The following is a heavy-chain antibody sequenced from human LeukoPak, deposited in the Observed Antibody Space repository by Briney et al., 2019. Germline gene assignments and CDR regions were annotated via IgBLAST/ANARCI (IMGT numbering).Heavy chain of an antibody. Sequence: ASVKVSCKASGYTFTGYYMHWVQQAPGQGLEWMGWINPNSGGTNYAQKFQGRVTMTRDTSISTAYMELSRLRSDDTAVYYCARVKAARPSDLDYWGQGTLVTVSS. CDR1: GYTFTGYY. V-gene: IGHV1-2*02. J-gene: IGHJ4*02. CDR2: INPNSGGT. CDR3: ARVKAARPSDLDY. D-gene: IGHD6-6*01.